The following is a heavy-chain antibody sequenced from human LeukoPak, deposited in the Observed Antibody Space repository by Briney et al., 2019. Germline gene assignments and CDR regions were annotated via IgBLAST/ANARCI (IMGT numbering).Heavy chain of an antibody. V-gene: IGHV3-23*01. J-gene: IGHJ5*02. CDR1: GFTVTTKS. CDR3: AKRSTSGSQRWFDP. CDR2: ISGGGSTT. Sequence: GGSLRLSCAASGFTVTTKSMAWVRQAPGKGLEWVSTISGGGSTTYYADSLKGRFTISRDNSKNTLYLQMNSLRTEDTAVYYCAKRSTSGSQRWFDPWGQGTLVTVSS. D-gene: IGHD1-26*01.